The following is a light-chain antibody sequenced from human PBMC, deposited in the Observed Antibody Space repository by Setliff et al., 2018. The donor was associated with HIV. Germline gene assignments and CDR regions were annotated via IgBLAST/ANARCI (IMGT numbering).Light chain of an antibody. Sequence: QSALTQPASVSGSPGQSITISCTGTSNDVGRYDLVSWYQQHPARAPKLIIYQATRRPSGVSNHFSGSKSGNVASLTISGLQAEDEADYYCCSNTGSNTFVFGTGTKVTVL. CDR2: QAT. CDR3: CSNTGSNTFV. J-gene: IGLJ1*01. CDR1: SNDVGRYDL. V-gene: IGLV2-23*01.